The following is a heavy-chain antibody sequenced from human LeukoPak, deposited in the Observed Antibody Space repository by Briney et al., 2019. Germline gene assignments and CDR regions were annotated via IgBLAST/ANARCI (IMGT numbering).Heavy chain of an antibody. CDR1: GGSISSGGYY. J-gene: IGHJ4*02. CDR2: IYYSGST. Sequence: PSETLSLTCTVSGGSISSGGYYWSWIRQPPGKGLEWIGYIYYSGSTNYNPSLKSRVTISVDTSKNQFSLKLSSVTAADTAVYYCARHPPAPYGGNARDYWGQGTLVTVSS. CDR3: ARHPPAPYGGNARDY. V-gene: IGHV4-61*08. D-gene: IGHD4-23*01.